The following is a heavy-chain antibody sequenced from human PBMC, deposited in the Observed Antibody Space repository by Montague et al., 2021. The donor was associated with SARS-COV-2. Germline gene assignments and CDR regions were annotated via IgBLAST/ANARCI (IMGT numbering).Heavy chain of an antibody. CDR1: GASISSSNYY. CDR3: ARGFAD. CDR2: IYYSGST. V-gene: IGHV4-61*05. Sequence: SETLSLTCTVSGASISSSNYYWDWIRQPPGKGLEWIGYIYYSGSTNYNPSLKSRVTISVDTSKNQFSLKLSSVTAADTAVYYCARGFADWGQGTLVTVSS. J-gene: IGHJ4*02.